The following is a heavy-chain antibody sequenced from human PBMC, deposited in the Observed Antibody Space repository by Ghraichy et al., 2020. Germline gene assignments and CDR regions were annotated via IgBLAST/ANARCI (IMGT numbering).Heavy chain of an antibody. CDR3: ARPYYDFWSGYYLYNWNDTYYYGMDV. CDR1: GGSISSSSYY. D-gene: IGHD3-3*01. CDR2: IYYSGST. V-gene: IGHV4-39*01. Sequence: SQTLSLTCTVSGGSISSSSYYWGWIRQPPGKGLEWIGSIYYSGSTYYNPSLKSRVTISVDTSKNQFSLKLSSVTAADTAVYYCARPYYDFWSGYYLYNWNDTYYYGMDVWGQGTTVTVSS. J-gene: IGHJ6*02.